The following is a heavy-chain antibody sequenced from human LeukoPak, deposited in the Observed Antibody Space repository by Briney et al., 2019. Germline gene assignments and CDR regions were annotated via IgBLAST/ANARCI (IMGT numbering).Heavy chain of an antibody. J-gene: IGHJ4*02. V-gene: IGHV4-30-2*01. CDR2: IYHTGST. Sequence: SQTLSLTCTVSGDSINGGAHYWSWIRQPPGKGLEWIGYIYHTGSTYYNPSLKSRLTISVDTSKNQFSLKLSSVTAADTAVYYCARLPCGSCSLDYWGQGTLVTVSS. CDR1: GDSINGGAHY. D-gene: IGHD2-15*01. CDR3: ARLPCGSCSLDY.